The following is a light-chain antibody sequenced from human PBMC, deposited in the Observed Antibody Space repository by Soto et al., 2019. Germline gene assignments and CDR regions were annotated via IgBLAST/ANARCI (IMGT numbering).Light chain of an antibody. CDR1: SSDVGGYNY. V-gene: IGLV2-14*01. J-gene: IGLJ1*01. CDR3: SSYTSSSNL. CDR2: DVS. Sequence: QSALTQPASVSGPPGQSITISCTGTSSDVGGYNYVSWYQQHPGKAPKLMIYDVSNRPSGVSNRFSGSKSGNTASLTISGLQAEDEADYYCSSYTSSSNLFGTGTKVTVL.